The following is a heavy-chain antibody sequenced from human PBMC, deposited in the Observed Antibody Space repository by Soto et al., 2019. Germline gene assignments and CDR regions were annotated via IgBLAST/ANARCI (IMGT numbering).Heavy chain of an antibody. J-gene: IGHJ4*02. D-gene: IGHD2-2*01. CDR1: GGSISGYY. Sequence: SETLSLTCTVSGGSISGYYWSWIRQPPGKGLEWIGYIYYSGSTNYNPSLKSRVTISVDTSKNQFSLKLSSVTAADTAVYYCARHSRSTSGPIDSWGQGTLVTVSS. CDR2: IYYSGST. CDR3: ARHSRSTSGPIDS. V-gene: IGHV4-59*08.